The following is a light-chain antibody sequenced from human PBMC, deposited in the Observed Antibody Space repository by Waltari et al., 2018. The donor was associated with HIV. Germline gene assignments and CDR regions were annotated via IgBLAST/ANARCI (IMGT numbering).Light chain of an antibody. J-gene: IGLJ2*01. Sequence: PGQSITISCTGTSSDVGGYNYVSWYQQYPGKAPKVMIYDVSNRPSGVSNRFSGSKSGNTASLTISGLQAEDEADYYCSSYTSSSTRVVFGGGTKLTVL. CDR1: SSDVGGYNY. CDR3: SSYTSSSTRVV. CDR2: DVS. V-gene: IGLV2-14*04.